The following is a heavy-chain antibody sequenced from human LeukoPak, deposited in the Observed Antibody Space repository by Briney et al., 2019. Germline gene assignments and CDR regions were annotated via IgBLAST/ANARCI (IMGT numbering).Heavy chain of an antibody. V-gene: IGHV4-31*03. CDR1: GVSVSDGRNY. J-gene: IGHJ3*01. CDR3: ATPYCSSVSCLDVFNV. CDR2: KYYSGSA. Sequence: SETLSLTCNVSGVSVSDGRNYWTWLRQHPGKGLEWIVYKYYSGSAKYNPSLNSRLTISIDTSKNQFSLQLSSVTAADTATYYCATPYCSSVSCLDVFNVWGQGTRVTVSS. D-gene: IGHD2-2*01.